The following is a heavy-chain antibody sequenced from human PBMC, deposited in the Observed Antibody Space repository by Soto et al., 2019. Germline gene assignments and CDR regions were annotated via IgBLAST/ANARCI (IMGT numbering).Heavy chain of an antibody. CDR2: INHSGST. CDR3: GRVVHSSSKRFLARWFDP. V-gene: IGHV4-34*01. D-gene: IGHD6-6*01. J-gene: IGHJ5*02. Sequence: PSETLSLTCAVYGGSFSGYYWSWIRQPPGKGLEWIGEINHSGSTNYNPSLKSRVTISVDTSKNQFSLNLSSVTAADTAVYYCGRVVHSSSKRFLARWFDPWGQGTPVTVSS. CDR1: GGSFSGYY.